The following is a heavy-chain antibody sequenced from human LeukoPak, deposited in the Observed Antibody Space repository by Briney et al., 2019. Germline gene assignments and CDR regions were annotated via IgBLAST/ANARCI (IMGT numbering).Heavy chain of an antibody. CDR2: IYYRGRT. CDR1: NGSIITSSYY. J-gene: IGHJ4*02. CDR3: ARQKILDDNYDSSGYYVDQ. Sequence: SETLSLTCTVSNGSIITSSYYWGWIRQPPGKGLEWIGSIYYRGRTYYNPSLKIRVTISADTSKNQFSLNLSSVTASDTAVYYCARQKILDDNYDSSGYYVDQWGQGSLVTVSS. V-gene: IGHV4-39*01. D-gene: IGHD3-22*01.